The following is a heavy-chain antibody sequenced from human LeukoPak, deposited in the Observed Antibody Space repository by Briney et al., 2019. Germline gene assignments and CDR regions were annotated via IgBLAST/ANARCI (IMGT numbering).Heavy chain of an antibody. CDR2: ILIRSSTT. J-gene: IGHJ4*02. V-gene: IGHV3-23*01. CDR1: GFTFSNYA. Sequence: PGGSLRLSCAASGFTFSNYAMSWVRQAPGRGLEWVSSILIRSSTTYYADSVKGRFTVSRDNSKSTVYLQMNSLRAEDTAVYYCAKLSGSYDYWGQGTLVTVSS. D-gene: IGHD1-26*01. CDR3: AKLSGSYDY.